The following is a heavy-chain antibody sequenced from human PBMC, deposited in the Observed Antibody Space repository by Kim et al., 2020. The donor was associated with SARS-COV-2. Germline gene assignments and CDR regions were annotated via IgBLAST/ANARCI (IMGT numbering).Heavy chain of an antibody. D-gene: IGHD6-13*01. CDR3: ARQTQLVRGFDY. V-gene: IGHV4-61*07. Sequence: NTHPSRKRRVTIAVDTSKNPCSLKLSSVTAADTAVYYCARQTQLVRGFDYWGQGTLVTVSS. J-gene: IGHJ4*02.